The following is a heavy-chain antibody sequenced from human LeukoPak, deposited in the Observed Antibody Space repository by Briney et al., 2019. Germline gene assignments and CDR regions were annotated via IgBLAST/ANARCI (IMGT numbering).Heavy chain of an antibody. J-gene: IGHJ4*02. Sequence: PGGSLRLSCAASGFTFSSYGMHWVRQAPGKGLEWVAFIRYDGSNKYYADSVKGRFTISRDNSKNTLYLQMNSLRAEDTAVYYCAKDLLDSGSYYNFDYWDQGTLVTVSS. V-gene: IGHV3-30*02. CDR3: AKDLLDSGSYYNFDY. CDR2: IRYDGSNK. D-gene: IGHD3-10*01. CDR1: GFTFSSYG.